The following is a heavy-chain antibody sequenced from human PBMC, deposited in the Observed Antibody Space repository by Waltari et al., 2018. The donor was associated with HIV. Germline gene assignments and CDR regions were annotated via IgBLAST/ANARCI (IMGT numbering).Heavy chain of an antibody. CDR2: FDPKNGKP. CDR3: VTLYKQSPLYSNF. J-gene: IGHJ1*01. V-gene: IGHV1-24*01. Sequence: QVNLIQSAFDMKTHGASVTIACKVSGYPLSALSITWVRQGPGHRLEWRGGFDPKNGKPVYSQRFWGRVSLAEDTSEDTAYLELNRLTSDDTAVYFCVTLYKQSPLYSNFWGQGTLVTVSA. D-gene: IGHD2-15*01. CDR1: GYPLSALS.